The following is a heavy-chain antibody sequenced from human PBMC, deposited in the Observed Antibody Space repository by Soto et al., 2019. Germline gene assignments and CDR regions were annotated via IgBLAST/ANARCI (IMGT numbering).Heavy chain of an antibody. V-gene: IGHV3-48*02. CDR2: ISSSSSTI. Sequence: GGSLRLSCAASGFTFSSYSMNWVRQAPGKGLEWVSYISSSSSTIYYADSVKGRFTISRDNAKNSLYLQMNSLRDEDTAVYYCARGQTYYYDSSGYSKGAFDIWGQGTMVTVSS. J-gene: IGHJ3*02. CDR1: GFTFSSYS. CDR3: ARGQTYYYDSSGYSKGAFDI. D-gene: IGHD3-22*01.